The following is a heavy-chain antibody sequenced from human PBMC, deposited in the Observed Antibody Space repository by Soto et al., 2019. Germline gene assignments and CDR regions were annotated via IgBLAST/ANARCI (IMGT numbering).Heavy chain of an antibody. V-gene: IGHV6-1*01. CDR3: ATGMLIRGHHYMDA. CDR1: GDSVSGNRAA. CDR2: TYYRSKWYI. J-gene: IGHJ6*03. D-gene: IGHD3-10*01. Sequence: QVQLQQSGPGLVKPSQTLSLTCAISGDSVSGNRAAWNWIRQSPSRGLEWLGRTYYRSKWYIEYAPSMQGRMTINPGTSKNQFSLQLNSVTPEDTAVYYCATGMLIRGHHYMDAWGQGTSVTVSS.